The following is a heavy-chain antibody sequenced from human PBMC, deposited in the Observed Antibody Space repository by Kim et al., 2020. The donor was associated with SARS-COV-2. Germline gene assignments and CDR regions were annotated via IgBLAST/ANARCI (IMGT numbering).Heavy chain of an antibody. CDR3: VCIVPDGWFDP. D-gene: IGHD2-15*01. CDR1: GGSISSYY. V-gene: IGHV4-59*01. J-gene: IGHJ5*02. Sequence: SETLSLTCTVSGGSISSYYSSWIRQPPGKGLEWIGYIYYRGSTNNNHSPRSRVTISVDTSKNQFALKRSAVTAADTAVYYCVCIVPDGWFDPWGQGTRV. CDR2: IYYRGST.